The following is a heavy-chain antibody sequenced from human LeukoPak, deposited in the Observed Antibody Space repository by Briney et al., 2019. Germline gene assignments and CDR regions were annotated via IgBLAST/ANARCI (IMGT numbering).Heavy chain of an antibody. CDR1: GYTFTSYD. V-gene: IGHV1-8*01. CDR2: MNPNRGNT. D-gene: IGHD6-13*01. Sequence: ASVKVSCKASGYTFTSYDINWVRQATGQGLEWMGWMNPNRGNTGYAQKFQGRVTMTRNTSISTAYMELSSLRSEDTAVYYCARGRRSSSWYRGVFDYWGQGTLVTVSS. J-gene: IGHJ4*02. CDR3: ARGRRSSSWYRGVFDY.